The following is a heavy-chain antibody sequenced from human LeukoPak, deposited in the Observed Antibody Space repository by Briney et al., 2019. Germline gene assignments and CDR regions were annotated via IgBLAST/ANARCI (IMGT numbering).Heavy chain of an antibody. CDR1: GGSFSGYY. D-gene: IGHD6-19*01. J-gene: IGHJ4*02. CDR3: ATGRYSSGWYYFDY. CDR2: INHSGST. Sequence: PSETLSLTCAVYGGSFSGYYWSWIRQPPGKGLEWIGEINHSGSTNYNPSLKSRVTISVDTSKKQFSLKLSSVTAADTAVYYCATGRYSSGWYYFDYWGRGTLVTVTS. V-gene: IGHV4-34*01.